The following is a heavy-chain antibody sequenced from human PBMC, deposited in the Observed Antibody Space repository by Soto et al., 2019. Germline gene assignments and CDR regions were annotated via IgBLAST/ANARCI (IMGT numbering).Heavy chain of an antibody. D-gene: IGHD6-13*01. Sequence: EVQLLESGGGLVQPGGSLRLSCAASGFTFNSYALSWVRQAPGKGLEWVSAISGSGGSTYYADSVKGRFTISRDNSKNTLYLQMNSLRAEDTAVYYCAKAGDSSSRPFDFWGQGTLVTVSS. V-gene: IGHV3-23*01. CDR1: GFTFNSYA. CDR3: AKAGDSSSRPFDF. CDR2: ISGSGGST. J-gene: IGHJ4*02.